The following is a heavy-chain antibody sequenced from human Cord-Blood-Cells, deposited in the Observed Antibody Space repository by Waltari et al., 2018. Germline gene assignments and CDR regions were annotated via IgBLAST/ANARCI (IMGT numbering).Heavy chain of an antibody. D-gene: IGHD2-2*02. J-gene: IGHJ4*02. V-gene: IGHV1-2*02. CDR1: GYTFTGYY. CDR3: ASSDTLGYCSSTSCYTFDY. Sequence: QVQLVQSGAEVKKPGASVKVSCKASGYTFTGYYMYWVRQAPGQGLEWMGWINPNSGGTNYAQKFQGRVTMTRDTSISTAYMELSRLRSDDTAVYYCASSDTLGYCSSTSCYTFDYWGQGTLVTVSS. CDR2: INPNSGGT.